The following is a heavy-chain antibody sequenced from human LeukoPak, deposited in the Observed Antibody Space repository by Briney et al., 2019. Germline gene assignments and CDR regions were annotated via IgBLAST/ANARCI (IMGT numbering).Heavy chain of an antibody. Sequence: GGSLRLSCAASGFTFSSYSMNWVRQAPGKGLEWVSYISSSSSTIYYADSVKGRFTISRGNAKNSLYLQMNSLRDEDTAVYYCARGSPGVGATPPYFDYWGQGTLVTVSS. CDR1: GFTFSSYS. V-gene: IGHV3-48*02. CDR3: ARGSPGVGATPPYFDY. D-gene: IGHD1-26*01. J-gene: IGHJ4*02. CDR2: ISSSSSTI.